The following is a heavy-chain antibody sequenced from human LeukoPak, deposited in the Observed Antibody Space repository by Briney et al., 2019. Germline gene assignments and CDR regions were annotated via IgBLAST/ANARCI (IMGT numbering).Heavy chain of an antibody. V-gene: IGHV4-4*02. Sequence: SETMSLTCAVSGGSISTSNWWSWDRQPPGKGLEWIGEIYHSGSTNYNPSLKSRVTISVHKSKNQFYLKLSPVTAADTAVYYCARISQAGGEVYWGQGTLVTVSS. CDR3: ARISQAGGEVY. J-gene: IGHJ4*02. D-gene: IGHD3-3*02. CDR2: IYHSGST. CDR1: GGSISTSNW.